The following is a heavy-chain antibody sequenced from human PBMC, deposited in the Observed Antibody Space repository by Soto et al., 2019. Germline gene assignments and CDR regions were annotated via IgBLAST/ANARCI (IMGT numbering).Heavy chain of an antibody. CDR2: ISGSGGST. J-gene: IGHJ4*02. CDR1: GFTFSSYA. V-gene: IGHV3-23*01. Sequence: GGSLRLSCAASGFTFSSYAMSWVRQAPGKGLEWVSAISGSGGSTYYADSVKGRFTISRDNSKNTLYLQMNSLRAEDTAVYYCAKEGVLWFGEFTYYFDYWGQGTLVTVSS. D-gene: IGHD3-10*01. CDR3: AKEGVLWFGEFTYYFDY.